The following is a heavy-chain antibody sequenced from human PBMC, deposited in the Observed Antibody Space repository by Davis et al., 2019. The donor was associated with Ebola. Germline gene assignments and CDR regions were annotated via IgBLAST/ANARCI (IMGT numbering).Heavy chain of an antibody. V-gene: IGHV4-59*02. CDR3: ARGSLPKDY. J-gene: IGHJ4*02. D-gene: IGHD3-10*01. CDR1: GASVSGYY. CDR2: IYYSGST. Sequence: SETLSLTCTVSGASVSGYYWTWIRQPPGKGLQWIGFIYYSGSTNYNPSLKSRVTISVDTSKNQFSLNLTSVTAADTAVYFCARGSLPKDYWGQGTLVTVSS.